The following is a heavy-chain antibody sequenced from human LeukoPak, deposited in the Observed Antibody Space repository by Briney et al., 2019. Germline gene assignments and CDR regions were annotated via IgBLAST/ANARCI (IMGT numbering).Heavy chain of an antibody. CDR1: GFTFSSYP. CDR2: ISGSGSST. D-gene: IGHD5-24*01. J-gene: IGHJ4*02. CDR3: AKATRYNYYDY. Sequence: PGGSLRRYCAVSGFTFSSYPMNWVRQAPGKGLEWVSGISGSGSSTYYADSVKGRFTISKDNSKNMLYLQMNSLRAEDTAVYYCAKATRYNYYDYWGQGTLVTVSS. V-gene: IGHV3-23*01.